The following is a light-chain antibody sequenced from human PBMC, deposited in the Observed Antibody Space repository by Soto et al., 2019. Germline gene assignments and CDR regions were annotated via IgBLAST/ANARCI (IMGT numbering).Light chain of an antibody. Sequence: QSVLTQPASVSGSPGQSITISCTGTSSDICGYDYVSWYQQHPGKAPELMIYDVSNRPSGVSNRFSGSKSGNTASLTISGLQAEDEADYYCSSYTSSSTLVFGGGTKLTVL. J-gene: IGLJ2*01. CDR3: SSYTSSSTLV. CDR2: DVS. CDR1: SSDICGYDY. V-gene: IGLV2-14*01.